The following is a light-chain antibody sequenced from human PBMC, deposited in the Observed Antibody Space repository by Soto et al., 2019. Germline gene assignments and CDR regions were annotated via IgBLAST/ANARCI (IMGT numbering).Light chain of an antibody. CDR1: QSISSW. CDR2: DAS. Sequence: MTQSPSTLSASEGDRVTIACRASQSISSWLAWYQQKPGKAPKLLIYDASSLESGVPSRFSGSGSGTEFTLTISSLQPDDFATYYCQQYNSYSWTFGQGSMVDVK. V-gene: IGKV1-5*01. CDR3: QQYNSYSWT. J-gene: IGKJ1*01.